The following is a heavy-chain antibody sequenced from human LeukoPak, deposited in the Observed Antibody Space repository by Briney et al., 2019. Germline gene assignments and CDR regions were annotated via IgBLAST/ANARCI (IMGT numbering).Heavy chain of an antibody. V-gene: IGHV1-2*02. D-gene: IGHD6-13*01. J-gene: IGHJ4*02. CDR3: ASDRGIAAARLIHY. Sequence: GASVKVSCKASGYTFTRYYMHWVRQAPGQGLEWMGWINPNSGGTNYAQKFQGRVTMTRDTSISTDYMELGRLRSDDTAVYYYASDRGIAAARLIHYWGQGTLVSVFS. CDR2: INPNSGGT. CDR1: GYTFTRYY.